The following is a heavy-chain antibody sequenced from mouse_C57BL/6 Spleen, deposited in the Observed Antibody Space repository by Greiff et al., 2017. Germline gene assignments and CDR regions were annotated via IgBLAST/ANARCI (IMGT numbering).Heavy chain of an antibody. V-gene: IGHV1-82*01. CDR1: GYAFSSSW. J-gene: IGHJ2*01. CDR2: IYPGDGDT. D-gene: IGHD1-1*01. CDR3: ASRRVTTEVAVDY. Sequence: VQLQQSGPELVKPGASVKISCKASGYAFSSSWMNWVKQRPGKGLEWIGRIYPGDGDTNYNGKFKGKATLTADTSSSTAYMQLSSLTSEDSAVYFCASRRVTTEVAVDYWGQGTTLTVSS.